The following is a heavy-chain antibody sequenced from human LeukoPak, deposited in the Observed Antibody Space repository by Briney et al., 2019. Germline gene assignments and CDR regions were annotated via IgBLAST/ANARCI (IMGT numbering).Heavy chain of an antibody. V-gene: IGHV3-30*10. CDR1: GFTFRGYA. J-gene: IGHJ4*02. CDR3: AKDRSLSSFGELFL. CDR2: VSYDGTNK. D-gene: IGHD3-10*01. Sequence: GGSLRLSCAASGFTFRGYAVHWVRQAPGRGLEWVAVVSYDGTNKYYTDSVKGRFTISRDNSKSTLYLQMINLRAEDAALYCAKDRSLSSFGELFLWARGTLVTAS.